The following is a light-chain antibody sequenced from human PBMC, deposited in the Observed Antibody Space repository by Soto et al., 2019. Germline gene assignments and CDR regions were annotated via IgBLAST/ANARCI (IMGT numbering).Light chain of an antibody. V-gene: IGLV1-44*01. CDR2: STA. CDR3: AAWDDSLSGLYL. J-gene: IGLJ1*01. CDR1: NSNIGKFN. Sequence: QSVLTQPPSTSGTPGQRVTISCSGTNSNIGKFNVNWFRQLPGTAPKLLIYSTAQRPSGVPDRFSGSKSGTSASLAISDLQTEDEADYYCAAWDDSLSGLYLFGTGTKLTVL.